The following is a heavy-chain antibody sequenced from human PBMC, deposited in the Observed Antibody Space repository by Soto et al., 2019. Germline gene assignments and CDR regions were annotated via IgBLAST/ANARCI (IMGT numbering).Heavy chain of an antibody. Sequence: GGSLRLSCAASGFTFSSYAMSWGGEAPGKGLEWVSAISGSGGSTYDADAVKGRFTISRDNSKNTLYLKMNSLRAEDTAVYYCAKDGDYYDSSGYYYFDYWGQGTLVTVSS. D-gene: IGHD3-22*01. CDR1: GFTFSSYA. CDR3: AKDGDYYDSSGYYYFDY. V-gene: IGHV3-23*01. J-gene: IGHJ4*02. CDR2: ISGSGGST.